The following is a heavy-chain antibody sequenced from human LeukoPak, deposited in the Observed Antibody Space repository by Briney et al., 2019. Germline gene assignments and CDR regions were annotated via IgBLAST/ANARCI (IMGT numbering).Heavy chain of an antibody. CDR1: GFTFSSYA. D-gene: IGHD3-16*01. J-gene: IGHJ4*02. Sequence: GGSLRLSCAPSGFTFSSYAMTWARQAPGKGLDWVSTISSNGGGTYYADSVRGRFTISRDNSKNTLYLQMNSLRAEDTAVYYCAQETRGGSYGILEYLGQGTLVTVSS. CDR2: ISSNGGGT. V-gene: IGHV3-23*01. CDR3: AQETRGGSYGILEY.